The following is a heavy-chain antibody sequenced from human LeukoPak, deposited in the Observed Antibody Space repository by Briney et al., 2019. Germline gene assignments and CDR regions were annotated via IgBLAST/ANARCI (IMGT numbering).Heavy chain of an antibody. D-gene: IGHD2-21*01. CDR1: GVTLGGKG. CDR2: INSDGSST. J-gene: IGHJ4*02. V-gene: IGHV3-74*01. CDR3: ARCFAGVEY. Sequence: GESLRPSCVASGVTLGGKGMHWGRQAPGKKLVWVSRINSDGSSTSYADSVKGRFTISRDNAKNTLYLQMNSLRAEDTAVYYCARCFAGVEYWGQGALVSVS.